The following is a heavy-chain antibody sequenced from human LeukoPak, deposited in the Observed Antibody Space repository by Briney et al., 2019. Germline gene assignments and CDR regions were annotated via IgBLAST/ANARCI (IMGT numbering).Heavy chain of an antibody. V-gene: IGHV1-2*02. Sequence: GASVKVSCKASGYTFTGYYLHWVRQAPGQGFEWMGWIHPNSGDTNYAQKFQGRVTMTRDTSISTAYMELSSLRSDDTAAYYCARLAAVPGWGQGTLVTVSS. CDR1: GYTFTGYY. CDR2: IHPNSGDT. J-gene: IGHJ1*01. D-gene: IGHD6-19*01. CDR3: ARLAAVPG.